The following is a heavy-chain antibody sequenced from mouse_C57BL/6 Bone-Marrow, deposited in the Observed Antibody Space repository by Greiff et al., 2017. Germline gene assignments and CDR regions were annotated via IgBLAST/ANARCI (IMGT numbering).Heavy chain of an antibody. CDR2: IYPRSGNT. Sequence: VKVVESGAELARPGASVKLSCKASGYTFTSYGISWVKQRTGQGLEWIGEIYPRSGNTYYNEKFKGKATLTADKSSSTAYMELRSLTSEDSAVYFCVYYGNYNWYFDVWGTGTTVTVSS. J-gene: IGHJ1*03. CDR3: VYYGNYNWYFDV. V-gene: IGHV1-81*01. D-gene: IGHD2-1*01. CDR1: GYTFTSYG.